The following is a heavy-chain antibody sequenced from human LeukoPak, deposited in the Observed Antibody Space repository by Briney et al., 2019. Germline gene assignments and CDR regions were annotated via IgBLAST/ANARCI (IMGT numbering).Heavy chain of an antibody. CDR2: IRSKAYSGTT. Sequence: PGRSLRLSCTAPGFTFGDYAMSWVRQAPGKGLEWVGFIRSKAYSGTTEYAASVKGRFTISRDDSKSIAYLQMNSLKTEDTAVYYCTRVGGGDYYYGMDVWGQGTTVTVSS. V-gene: IGHV3-49*04. J-gene: IGHJ6*02. D-gene: IGHD3-16*01. CDR3: TRVGGGDYYYGMDV. CDR1: GFTFGDYA.